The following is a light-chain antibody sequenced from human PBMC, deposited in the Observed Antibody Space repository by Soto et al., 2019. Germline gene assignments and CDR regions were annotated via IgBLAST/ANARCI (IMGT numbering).Light chain of an antibody. CDR1: QSLLHSNGYNY. V-gene: IGKV2-28*01. CDR2: LGS. J-gene: IGKJ1*01. Sequence: DIVVTQSPLSLPVTPLEPASISCXSSQSLLHSNGYNYLDWYLQKPGQSPQLLIYLGSNRASGVPDRFSGSGSGTDFTLKISRVEAEDVGVYYCMQALQTPWTFGQGTKVDIK. CDR3: MQALQTPWT.